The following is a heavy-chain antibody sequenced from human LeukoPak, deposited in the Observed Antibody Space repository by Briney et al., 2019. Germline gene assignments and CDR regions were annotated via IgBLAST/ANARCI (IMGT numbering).Heavy chain of an antibody. CDR2: INHSGST. CDR1: GGSFSGYY. Sequence: SETLSLTCAAYGGSFSGYYWSWIRQPPGKGLEWIGEINHSGSTNYNPSLKSRVTISVDTSKNQFSLKLSSVTAADTAVYYCARNFFYGTFDYWGQGTLVTVSS. J-gene: IGHJ4*02. CDR3: ARNFFYGTFDY. V-gene: IGHV4-34*01. D-gene: IGHD3-10*01.